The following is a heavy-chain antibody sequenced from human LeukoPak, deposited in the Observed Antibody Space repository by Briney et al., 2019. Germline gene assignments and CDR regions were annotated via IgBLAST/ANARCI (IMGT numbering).Heavy chain of an antibody. D-gene: IGHD1-26*01. J-gene: IGHJ6*02. CDR2: IIPIFGTA. CDR3: RGSYYYYGMDV. CDR1: GCTFSSYA. Sequence: ALKVSCMASGCTFSSYAISWVRHAPGQGLEWMGGIIPIFGTANYAQKFQGRVTITADESTSTAYMELSSLRSEDTAVYYCRGSYYYYGMDVWGQGTTVTVSS. V-gene: IGHV1-69*01.